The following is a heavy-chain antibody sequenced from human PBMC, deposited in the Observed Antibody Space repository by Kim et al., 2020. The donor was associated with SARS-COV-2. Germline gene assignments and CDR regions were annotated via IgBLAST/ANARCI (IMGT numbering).Heavy chain of an antibody. CDR2: IKEDGSEK. D-gene: IGHD3-22*01. Sequence: GGSLRLSCAASGFTFRSYWMNWVRQAPGKGLEWVAHIKEDGSEKYYVDSVRGRFTISRDNAKNSLYLQMNSLRAEDTAVYYCAKDLDYNDRSGATDYWGQGTLVTVSS. CDR1: GFTFRSYW. CDR3: AKDLDYNDRSGATDY. V-gene: IGHV3-7*05. J-gene: IGHJ4*02.